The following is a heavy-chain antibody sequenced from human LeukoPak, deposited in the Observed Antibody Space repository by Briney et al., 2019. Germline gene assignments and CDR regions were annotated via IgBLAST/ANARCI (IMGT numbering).Heavy chain of an antibody. V-gene: IGHV3-7*01. Sequence: GGSLRLSCAASGFTFSSYWMSWVRQAPGKGLEWVANIKQDGREKYYLDSVKGRFTISRNNASNSLYLQMNSLRAEDTAVYYCANYLDTAMVFDYWGQGTLVTVSS. J-gene: IGHJ4*02. CDR1: GFTFSSYW. D-gene: IGHD5-18*01. CDR3: ANYLDTAMVFDY. CDR2: IKQDGREK.